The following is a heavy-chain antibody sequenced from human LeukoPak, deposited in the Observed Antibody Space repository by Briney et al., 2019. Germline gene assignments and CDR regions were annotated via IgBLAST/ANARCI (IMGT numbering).Heavy chain of an antibody. CDR2: IYYSGST. CDR1: GFTFSRYW. V-gene: IGHV4-59*12. J-gene: IGHJ3*02. Sequence: PGGSLRLSCAGSGFTFSRYWMSWVRQAPGKGLEWIGYIYYSGSTYYNPSLKSRVTISVDTSKNQFSLKLSSVTAADTAVYYCARGKPENFDIWGQGTMVTVSS. CDR3: ARGKPENFDI.